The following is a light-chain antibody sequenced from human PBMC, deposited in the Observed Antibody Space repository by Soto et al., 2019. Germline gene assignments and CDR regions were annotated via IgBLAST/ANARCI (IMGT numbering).Light chain of an antibody. CDR1: NSDVGGYNY. V-gene: IGLV2-14*01. CDR2: EVS. J-gene: IGLJ2*01. CDR3: ISYTSSVPLV. Sequence: QSALTQPASVSGSPGQSITISCTGTNSDVGGYNYVSWYQQHPGKAPKLIVYEVSNRPSGVSDRFSGSKSGNTASLTISGLQAEDEAVYYCISYTSSVPLVFGGGTKLTVL.